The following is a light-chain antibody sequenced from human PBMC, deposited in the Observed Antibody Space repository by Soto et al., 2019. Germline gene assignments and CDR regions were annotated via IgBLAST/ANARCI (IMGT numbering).Light chain of an antibody. CDR1: SSDVGGYNY. Sequence: QSALTQPASVSGSPGQSITISCTGTSSDVGGYNYVSWYQQHPGKAPKLMIYEVSNRPSGVSNRFSGSKSGNTASLTISGLQAEDEAGYYCSSYTSSSTLFGTGTKLTVL. J-gene: IGLJ1*01. V-gene: IGLV2-14*01. CDR3: SSYTSSSTL. CDR2: EVS.